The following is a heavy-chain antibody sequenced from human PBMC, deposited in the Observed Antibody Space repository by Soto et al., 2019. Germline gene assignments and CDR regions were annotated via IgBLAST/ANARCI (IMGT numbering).Heavy chain of an antibody. J-gene: IGHJ6*02. CDR3: ARDGYYGMDG. CDR1: GFTFSSYA. Sequence: GGSLILSCAASGFTFSSYAMHWVRQAPGKGLEWVAVISYDGSNKYYADSVKGRFTISRDNSKNTLYLQMNSLRAEDTAVYYCARDGYYGMDGWGQGTTVTVSS. V-gene: IGHV3-30-3*01. CDR2: ISYDGSNK.